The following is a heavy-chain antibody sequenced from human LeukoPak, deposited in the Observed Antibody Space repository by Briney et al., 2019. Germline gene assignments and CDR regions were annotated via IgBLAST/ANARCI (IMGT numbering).Heavy chain of an antibody. CDR2: IKQDGSEK. CDR1: GFTFSSYW. Sequence: GGSLRLSCAASGFTFSSYWMSWVRQAPGKGLEWVANIKQDGSEKYYVDSVKGRFTISRDNSKNTLYLQMNSLRAEDTAVYYCARGGWYLRPPRFLEWLSPVDYWGQGTLVTVSS. CDR3: ARGGWYLRPPRFLEWLSPVDY. V-gene: IGHV3-7*01. D-gene: IGHD3-3*01. J-gene: IGHJ4*02.